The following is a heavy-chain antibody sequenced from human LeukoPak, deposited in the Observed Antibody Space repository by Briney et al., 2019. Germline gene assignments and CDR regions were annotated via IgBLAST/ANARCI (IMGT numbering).Heavy chain of an antibody. V-gene: IGHV4-39*07. CDR1: GGSISSSSYY. Sequence: SETLSLTCTVSGGSISSSSYYWGWIRQPPGKGLEWIGSIYYSGSTYYNPSLKSRVTISVDTSKNQFSLKLSSVTAADTAVYYCARWGNYYDSSGYLYYFDYWGQGTLVTVSS. CDR2: IYYSGST. D-gene: IGHD3-22*01. CDR3: ARWGNYYDSSGYLYYFDY. J-gene: IGHJ4*02.